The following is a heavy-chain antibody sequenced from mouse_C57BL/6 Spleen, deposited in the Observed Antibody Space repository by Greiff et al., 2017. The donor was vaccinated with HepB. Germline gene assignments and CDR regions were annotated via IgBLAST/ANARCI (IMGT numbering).Heavy chain of an antibody. CDR1: GYTFTDYE. D-gene: IGHD1-1*01. CDR2: IDPETGGT. Sequence: QVQLQQSGAELVRPGASVTLSCKASGYTFTDYEMHWVKQTPVHGLEWIGAIDPETGGTAYNQKFKGKAILTADKSSSTAYMELRSLTSEDSAVYYCTRYYASTGGWYFDVWGTGTTVTVSS. J-gene: IGHJ1*03. V-gene: IGHV1-15*01. CDR3: TRYYASTGGWYFDV.